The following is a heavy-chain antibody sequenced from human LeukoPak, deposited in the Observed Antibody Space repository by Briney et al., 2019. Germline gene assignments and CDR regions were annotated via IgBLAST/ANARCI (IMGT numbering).Heavy chain of an antibody. J-gene: IGHJ3*02. Sequence: GGSLRLSCAASGFTFSSYSMNWVRQAPGKGLEWVSSISSISSYMYYADSVKGRFTISRDNAKNSLYLQMNSLRAEDTAVYSCARQIVGATRYDAFDIWGQGTMVTVSS. CDR1: GFTFSSYS. D-gene: IGHD1-26*01. CDR2: ISSISSYM. V-gene: IGHV3-21*01. CDR3: ARQIVGATRYDAFDI.